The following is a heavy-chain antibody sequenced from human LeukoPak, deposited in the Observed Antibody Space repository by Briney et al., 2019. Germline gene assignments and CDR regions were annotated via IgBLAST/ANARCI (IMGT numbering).Heavy chain of an antibody. Sequence: GAAVKVSCKASGYTFTGYYMHWVRQAPGQGLEWMGWIDPNSGGTNYAQKFQGRVTMTRDTSISTAYMELSRLRSDDTAVYYCARALDSSGYFDYWGQGTLVTVSS. J-gene: IGHJ4*02. CDR1: GYTFTGYY. D-gene: IGHD3-22*01. V-gene: IGHV1-2*02. CDR3: ARALDSSGYFDY. CDR2: IDPNSGGT.